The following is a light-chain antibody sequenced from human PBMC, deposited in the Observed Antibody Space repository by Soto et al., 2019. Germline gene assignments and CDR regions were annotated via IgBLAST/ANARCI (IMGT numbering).Light chain of an antibody. CDR2: DAS. CDR3: QRRRSWPPVLT. J-gene: IGKJ4*02. Sequence: ENVLTQSPATLSSSPGERATLSCRASQSVYTYLAWYQQKPGQAPRLLIYDASNRAIGIPARFSGSGSGTDFTLTISILDPEDFAVYYCQRRRSWPPVLTFGGGTKIELK. V-gene: IGKV3-11*01. CDR1: QSVYTY.